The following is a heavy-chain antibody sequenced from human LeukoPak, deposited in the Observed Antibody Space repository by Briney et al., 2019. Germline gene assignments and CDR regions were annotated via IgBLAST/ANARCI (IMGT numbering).Heavy chain of an antibody. V-gene: IGHV3-73*01. Sequence: GGSLKLSCAASGFTFSGSAMHWVRQASGKGLEWVGRIRSKANSYATAYAASVKGRFTISRDDSKNTAYLQMNSLKTEDTAVYYCTRPLESVRDYYYYMDVWGKGTTVTVYS. CDR2: IRSKANSYAT. J-gene: IGHJ6*03. CDR1: GFTFSGSA. D-gene: IGHD1-1*01. CDR3: TRPLESVRDYYYYMDV.